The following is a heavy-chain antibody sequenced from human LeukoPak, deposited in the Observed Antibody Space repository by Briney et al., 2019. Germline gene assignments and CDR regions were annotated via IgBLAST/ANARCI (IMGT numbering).Heavy chain of an antibody. CDR2: ISSSSSYI. Sequence: GGSLRLSCAASGFTFSSYSMNWVRQAPGKGLEWVSSISSSSSYIYCADSVKGRFTISRDNAKNSLYLQMNSLRAEDTAVYYCAREGQYYFDYWGQGTLVTVSS. CDR1: GFTFSSYS. V-gene: IGHV3-21*01. J-gene: IGHJ4*02. CDR3: AREGQYYFDY.